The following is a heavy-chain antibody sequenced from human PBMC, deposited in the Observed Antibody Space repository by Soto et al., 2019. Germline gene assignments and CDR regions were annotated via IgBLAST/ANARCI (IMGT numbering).Heavy chain of an antibody. V-gene: IGHV3-30*18. Sequence: PXGSRRLSCAGSGFTFSSYVLHWVRQAPGKGLEWVALISYDGGNEKYTESVKDRFTISRDDSHNVAYLQMSSLRTEDTAMYYCAKDRYSGTYPTDFDYWGQGSLVTVSS. J-gene: IGHJ4*02. CDR3: AKDRYSGTYPTDFDY. CDR2: ISYDGGNE. D-gene: IGHD1-26*01. CDR1: GFTFSSYV.